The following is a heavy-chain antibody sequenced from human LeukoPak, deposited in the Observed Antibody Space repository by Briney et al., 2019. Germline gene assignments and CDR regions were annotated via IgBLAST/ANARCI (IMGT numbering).Heavy chain of an antibody. CDR2: MCGTAGCT. CDR3: AKDRPNFHENSGHYYRRDGDS. D-gene: IGHD3-22*01. J-gene: IGHJ5*01. CDR1: GFTFYMYA. Sequence: GGSLTLSRQASGFTFYMYAMSWVRQAPGQGLEWVASMCGTAGCTFYPDSVKGRFTISRDNSKNVLYLRMNSLTAEDTAIYYCAKDRPNFHENSGHYYRRDGDSWGQGTLVTVSS. V-gene: IGHV3-23*01.